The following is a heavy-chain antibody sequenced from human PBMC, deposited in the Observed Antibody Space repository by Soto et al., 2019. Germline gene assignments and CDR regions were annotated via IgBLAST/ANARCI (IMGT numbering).Heavy chain of an antibody. Sequence: EVKLLESGGGLVQSGGSLRLSCAASGFTFTNYAMSWVRQAPGKGLEWVSAIGPGGNTYDADSVRGRFTISRDNSKNTLYLQMTSLRAEDTAVYYCAKATWGYWYFDLWGRGTLVTVSS. V-gene: IGHV3-23*01. J-gene: IGHJ2*01. CDR3: AKATWGYWYFDL. CDR1: GFTFTNYA. CDR2: IGPGGNT. D-gene: IGHD7-27*01.